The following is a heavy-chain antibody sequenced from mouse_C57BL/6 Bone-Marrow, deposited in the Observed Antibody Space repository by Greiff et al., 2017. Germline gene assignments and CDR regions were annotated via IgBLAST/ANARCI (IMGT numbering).Heavy chain of an antibody. Sequence: VQLQQSGAELARPGASVKLSCKASGYTFTSYGISWVKQRTGQGLEWIGEIYPRSGNTYYNEKFKGKATLTADKSSSTAYMELRSLTSEDSAVXFCARIYGSFYWYFDVWGTGTTVTVSS. V-gene: IGHV1-81*01. J-gene: IGHJ1*03. CDR3: ARIYGSFYWYFDV. CDR1: GYTFTSYG. D-gene: IGHD1-1*01. CDR2: IYPRSGNT.